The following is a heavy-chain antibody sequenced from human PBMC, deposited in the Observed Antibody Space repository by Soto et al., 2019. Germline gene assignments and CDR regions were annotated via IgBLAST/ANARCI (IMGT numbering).Heavy chain of an antibody. CDR3: ATSVTQYDTAVRFDP. Sequence: QVQLQESGPGLVKPSETLSLTCTVSGGSTRNYFWSWIRQPPGKGLEWIGWIYYSGTTNYNSSLKNRVNRSHDTSKNQFSLRLRSMTAADTAVYYCATSVTQYDTAVRFDPWGQGTLVTVSS. J-gene: IGHJ5*02. D-gene: IGHD3-9*01. V-gene: IGHV4-59*01. CDR2: IYYSGTT. CDR1: GGSTRNYF.